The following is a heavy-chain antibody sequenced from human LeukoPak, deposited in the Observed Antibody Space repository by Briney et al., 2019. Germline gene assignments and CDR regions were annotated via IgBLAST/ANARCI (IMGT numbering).Heavy chain of an antibody. J-gene: IGHJ5*02. CDR3: ARVGRLGYCSSTSCYEGFDP. CDR1: GGSVSSGSYY. CDR2: IYYSGST. V-gene: IGHV4-61*01. Sequence: SETLSLTCTVSGGSVSSGSYYWSWIRQPPGKGLEWIGYIYYSGSTNYNPSLKSRVTISVDTSKNQFSLKLSSVTAADTAVYYCARVGRLGYCSSTSCYEGFDPWGQGTLVTVSS. D-gene: IGHD2-2*01.